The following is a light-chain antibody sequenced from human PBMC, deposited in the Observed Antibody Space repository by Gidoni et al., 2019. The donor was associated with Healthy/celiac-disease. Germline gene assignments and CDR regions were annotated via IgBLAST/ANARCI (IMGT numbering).Light chain of an antibody. J-gene: IGKJ5*01. CDR1: QSVLYSSNNKNY. CDR2: WAS. CDR3: QQYYSTPPIT. Sequence: DLVMIQSPDSLAVSLGERATINCKSSQSVLYSSNNKNYLAWYQQKPGQPPKLLIYWASTRESGVPDRFSGSGSGTDFTLTISSLQAEDVAVYYCQQYYSTPPITFGQGTRLEIK. V-gene: IGKV4-1*01.